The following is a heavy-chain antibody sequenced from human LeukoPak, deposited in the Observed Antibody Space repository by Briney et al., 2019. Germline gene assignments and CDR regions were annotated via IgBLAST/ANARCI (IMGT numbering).Heavy chain of an antibody. J-gene: IGHJ3*01. V-gene: IGHV4-61*08. D-gene: IGHD1-26*01. Sequence: SETLSLTCSVSGGSVDNSDFYWSWLRQPPGKELEWIGHIYHSGSTIYNPSLKSRVTISVDMSKNQISLRLTSGTAADTAVYYCARDQGGGSYRHAFDVWGQGKMVTVSS. CDR3: ARDQGGGSYRHAFDV. CDR1: GGSVDNSDFY. CDR2: IYHSGST.